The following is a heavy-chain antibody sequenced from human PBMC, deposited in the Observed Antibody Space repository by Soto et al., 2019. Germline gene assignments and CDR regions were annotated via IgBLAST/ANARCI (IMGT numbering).Heavy chain of an antibody. CDR1: GFTFSSYS. V-gene: IGHV3-21*01. J-gene: IGHJ4*02. Sequence: GGSLRLSCAASGFTFSSYSMNWVRQAPGKGLEWVSSISSSSSYIYYADSVKGRFTISKDNAKNSLYLQMNSLRAEDTAVYYCASIYGSGSYFTPDYWGQGTLVTVS. CDR3: ASIYGSGSYFTPDY. D-gene: IGHD3-10*01. CDR2: ISSSSSYI.